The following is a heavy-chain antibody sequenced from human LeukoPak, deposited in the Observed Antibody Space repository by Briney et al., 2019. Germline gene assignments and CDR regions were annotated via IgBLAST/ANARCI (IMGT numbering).Heavy chain of an antibody. CDR1: GGSISSYY. D-gene: IGHD6-13*01. CDR3: ARDPGGSSHIDY. Sequence: PSETLSLTCAVSGGSISSYYWSWIRQPPGKGLEWIGYIYYSGSTNYNPSLKSRVTISVDTSKNQFSLKLSSVTAADTAVYYCARDPGGSSHIDYWGQGTLVTVSS. CDR2: IYYSGST. V-gene: IGHV4-59*01. J-gene: IGHJ4*02.